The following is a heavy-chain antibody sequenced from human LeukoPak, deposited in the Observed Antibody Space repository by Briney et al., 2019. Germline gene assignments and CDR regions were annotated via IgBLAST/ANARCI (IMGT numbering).Heavy chain of an antibody. CDR1: GYTFPSYD. J-gene: IGHJ6*03. CDR3: ARGGGIVATILYYYYYYMDV. V-gene: IGHV1-8*01. CDR2: MNPNSGNT. D-gene: IGHD5-12*01. Sequence: GASVKDSCKASGYTFPSYDINWVRQATGQGLEWMGWMNPNSGNTGYAQKFQGRVTMTRNTSISTAYMELSSLRSEDTAVYYCARGGGIVATILYYYYYYMDVWGKGTTVTVSS.